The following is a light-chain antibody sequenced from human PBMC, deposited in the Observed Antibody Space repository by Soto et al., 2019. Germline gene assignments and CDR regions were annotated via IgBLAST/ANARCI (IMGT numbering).Light chain of an antibody. CDR1: QSISRW. CDR2: DAS. CDR3: HHYTRT. Sequence: DIQMTQSPSTLSASVGDIVTITCLASQSISRWLACYQQKPGKAPKLLIYDASTLEVGVASRFSGSGSGAEFTLTISSLQPDDFATYYCHHYTRTFGQGTKVDIK. V-gene: IGKV1-5*01. J-gene: IGKJ1*01.